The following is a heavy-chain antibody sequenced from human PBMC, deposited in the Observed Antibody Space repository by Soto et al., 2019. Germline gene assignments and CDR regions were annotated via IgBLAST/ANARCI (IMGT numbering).Heavy chain of an antibody. Sequence: QVQLVESGGGVVQPGRSLRLSCAASGFTFSSYGMHWVRQAPGKGLEWVAVIWYDGSNKYYADSVKGRFTISRDNSKNPLSLQMNSLRAEDTAVYYCARGGEESSIYGMDVWGQGTTVTVS. J-gene: IGHJ6*02. CDR2: IWYDGSNK. CDR1: GFTFSSYG. CDR3: ARGGEESSIYGMDV. D-gene: IGHD3-10*01. V-gene: IGHV3-33*01.